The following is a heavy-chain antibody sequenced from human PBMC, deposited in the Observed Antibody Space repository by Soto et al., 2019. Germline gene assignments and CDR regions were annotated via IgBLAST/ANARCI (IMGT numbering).Heavy chain of an antibody. CDR1: GRTYNTFA. J-gene: IGHJ4*02. V-gene: IGHV1-69*10. CDR3: VRAAKRYFDY. Sequence: SVKVSCKASGRTYNTFAISWVRQAPGQGLEWMGGIIPVLGPAFYAQKFQGRVTITADKSTTTAYLELTSLRSEDTAVYYCVRAAKRYFDYWGQGTLVTVSS. CDR2: IIPVLGPA.